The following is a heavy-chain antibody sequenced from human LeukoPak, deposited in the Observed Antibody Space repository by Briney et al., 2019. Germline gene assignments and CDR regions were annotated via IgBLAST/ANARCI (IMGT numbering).Heavy chain of an antibody. Sequence: ASVKVSCKASGYAFTDYYLHWVRQAPGKGLEWMGGFDPEDGETIYAQKFQGRVTMTEDTSTDTAYMELSSLRSEDTAVYYCATDLYGSGSFDYWGQGTLVTVSS. CDR3: ATDLYGSGSFDY. CDR2: FDPEDGET. CDR1: GYAFTDYY. D-gene: IGHD3-10*01. V-gene: IGHV1-24*01. J-gene: IGHJ4*02.